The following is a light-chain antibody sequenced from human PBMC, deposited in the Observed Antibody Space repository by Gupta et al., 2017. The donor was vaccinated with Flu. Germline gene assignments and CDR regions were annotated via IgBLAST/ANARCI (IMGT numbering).Light chain of an antibody. CDR2: GND. J-gene: IGLJ2*01. CDR3: ASWDDSLNGVI. V-gene: IGLV1-44*01. CDR1: SSNIGSNT. Sequence: QSVLTQPPSASGTPGQRVIVSCSGSSSNIGSNTVNWYHQLPGTAPKLLIYGNDQRPSGVPDRFSGYNSGTSASLAITGLQSEDEADYYCASWDDSLNGVIFGGGTKLTVL.